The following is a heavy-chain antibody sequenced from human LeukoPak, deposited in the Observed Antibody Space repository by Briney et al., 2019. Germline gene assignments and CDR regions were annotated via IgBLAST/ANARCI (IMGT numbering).Heavy chain of an antibody. CDR1: GGSFSGYY. V-gene: IGHV4-34*01. CDR2: INHSGST. J-gene: IGHJ6*02. Sequence: SETLSLTCAVYGGSFSGYYWSWIRQPPGKGLEWIGEINHSGSTNYNPSLKSRVTISVDTSKNQFSLKLSSVTAADTAVYYCAREDIEVVTARRLGMDVWGQGTTVTVSS. CDR3: AREDIEVVTARRLGMDV. D-gene: IGHD2-21*02.